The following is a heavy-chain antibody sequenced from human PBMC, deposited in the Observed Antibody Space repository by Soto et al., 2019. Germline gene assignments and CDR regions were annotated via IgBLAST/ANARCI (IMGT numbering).Heavy chain of an antibody. CDR3: ASGTRGYYWGYFQH. Sequence: PSETLSLTCAVSGYSISSGYYWGWIRQPPGKGLEWIGSIYHSGSNYYNPSLKSRVTISVDRSKNQFSLKLSSVTAADTAVYYCASGTRGYYWGYFQHWGQGTLVTVSS. CDR2: IYHSGSN. V-gene: IGHV4-38-2*01. J-gene: IGHJ1*01. CDR1: GYSISSGYY. D-gene: IGHD3-22*01.